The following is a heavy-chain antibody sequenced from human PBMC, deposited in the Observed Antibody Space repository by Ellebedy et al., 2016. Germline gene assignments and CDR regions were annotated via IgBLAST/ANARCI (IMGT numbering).Heavy chain of an antibody. CDR2: ISYDGSNK. Sequence: GGSLRLXXAASGFTFSSYGMHWVRQAPGKGLEWVAVISYDGSNKYYADSVKGRFTISRDNSKNTLYLQMNSLRAEDTAVYYCAKDPDIVVVPAAKLFDYWGQGTLVTVSS. CDR3: AKDPDIVVVPAAKLFDY. CDR1: GFTFSSYG. V-gene: IGHV3-30*18. J-gene: IGHJ4*02. D-gene: IGHD2-2*01.